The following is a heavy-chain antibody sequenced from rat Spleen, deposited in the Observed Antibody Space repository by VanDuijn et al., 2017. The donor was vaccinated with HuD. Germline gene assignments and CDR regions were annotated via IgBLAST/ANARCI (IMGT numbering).Heavy chain of an antibody. CDR1: GYSITSSYR. Sequence: EVQLQESGPGLVKPSQSLSLTCSVTGYSITSSYRWNWIRKFPGNKLEWMGFMNGAGSTNYNPSLKGRVSITRDTSKNQFFLQVNSVTTEDTATYYCARWVIYNSPFDYWGQGVMVTVSS. CDR2: MNGAGST. D-gene: IGHD4-3*01. J-gene: IGHJ2*01. CDR3: ARWVIYNSPFDY. V-gene: IGHV3-3*01.